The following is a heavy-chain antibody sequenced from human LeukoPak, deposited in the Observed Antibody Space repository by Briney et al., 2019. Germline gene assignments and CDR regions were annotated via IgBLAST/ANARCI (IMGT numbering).Heavy chain of an antibody. CDR1: GYTFTSYY. CDR2: INPTGGST. V-gene: IGHV1-46*01. J-gene: IGHJ5*02. Sequence: ASVTVSCKASGYTFTSYYMHWVRQAPGQGLEWMGLINPTGGSTSYAQKFQGRVTMTRDTSTSTVYMELSSLRSEDTAVYYCARGTIYCSGGSCYRLGWFDPWGEGTLVTVSS. D-gene: IGHD2-15*01. CDR3: ARGTIYCSGGSCYRLGWFDP.